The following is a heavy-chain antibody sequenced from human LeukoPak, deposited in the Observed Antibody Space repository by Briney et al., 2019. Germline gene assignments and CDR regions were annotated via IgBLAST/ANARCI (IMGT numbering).Heavy chain of an antibody. J-gene: IGHJ4*02. Sequence: SETLSLTCTVSGGSISNYYWSWIRQPAGKGLESIGRVYGSGSTNYNPSLKSRVTMSVDRSLNQFSLEVKSVTAADTAVYYCARYCSGATCYPFWGPGTLVTVSS. V-gene: IGHV4-4*07. CDR3: ARYCSGATCYPF. CDR2: VYGSGST. CDR1: GGSISNYY. D-gene: IGHD2-15*01.